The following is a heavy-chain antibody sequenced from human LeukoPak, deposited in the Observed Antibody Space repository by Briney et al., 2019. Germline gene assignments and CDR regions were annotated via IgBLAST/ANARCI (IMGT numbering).Heavy chain of an antibody. Sequence: PSETLSLTCTVSGGSISSGSYYWSWIRQPAGKGLEWIGRIYTSGSTNYNPSLKSRVTISVDTSKNQFSLKLSSVTAADTAVYYCARDSYGLHFDYWGQGTLVTVSS. V-gene: IGHV4-61*02. CDR3: ARDSYGLHFDY. CDR1: GGSISSGSYY. CDR2: IYTSGST. D-gene: IGHD5-18*01. J-gene: IGHJ4*02.